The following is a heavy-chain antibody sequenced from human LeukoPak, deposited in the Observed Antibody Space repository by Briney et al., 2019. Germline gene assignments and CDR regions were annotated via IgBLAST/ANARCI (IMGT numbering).Heavy chain of an antibody. CDR1: GGSISSYY. J-gene: IGHJ5*02. Sequence: SETLSLTCTVSGGSISSYYWSWIRQPPGKGLEWIGYIYYSGSTNYNPSLKSRVTISVDTSKNQFSLKLSSVTAADTAVYYCARGIGYGDYVFDPWGQGTLVAVSS. CDR3: ARGIGYGDYVFDP. CDR2: IYYSGST. D-gene: IGHD4-17*01. V-gene: IGHV4-59*01.